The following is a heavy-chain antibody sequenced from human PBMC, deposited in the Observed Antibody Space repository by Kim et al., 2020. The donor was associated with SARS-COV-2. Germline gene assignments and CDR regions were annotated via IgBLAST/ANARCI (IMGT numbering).Heavy chain of an antibody. CDR3: ARQVAGMDV. Sequence: GSTNPDPSRKSRLTISLAASKNQFSPTLSSVTAADTAVYYCARQVAGMDVWGQGTAVTVSS. CDR2: GST. J-gene: IGHJ6*02. V-gene: IGHV4-34*01.